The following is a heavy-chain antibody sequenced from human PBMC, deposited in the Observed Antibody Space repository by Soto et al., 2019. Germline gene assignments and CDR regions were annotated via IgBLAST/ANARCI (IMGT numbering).Heavy chain of an antibody. CDR1: GFTFTSYA. V-gene: IGHV1-3*01. J-gene: IGHJ4*02. Sequence: ASVKVSCKASGFTFTSYAMHWVRQAPGQRLEWMGWINAGNGNTKYSQKFQGRVTITRDTSASTAYMELSSLRSEDTAVYYCARSIVVVTSFDYWGQGTLVTVSS. D-gene: IGHD3-22*01. CDR2: INAGNGNT. CDR3: ARSIVVVTSFDY.